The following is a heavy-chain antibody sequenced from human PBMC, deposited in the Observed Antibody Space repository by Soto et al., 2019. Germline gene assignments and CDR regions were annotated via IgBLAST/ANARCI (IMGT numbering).Heavy chain of an antibody. CDR3: TTEFGYSYGKFDY. J-gene: IGHJ4*02. CDR2: IKSKTDGGTT. V-gene: IGHV3-15*07. Sequence: EVQLVESGGGLVKPGGSLRLSCAASGFTFSNAWMNWVRQAPGKGLEWVGRIKSKTDGGTTDYAAPVKGRFTISRDDSTDTLYLQMNSLKTEDTAVYYCTTEFGYSYGKFDYWGQGTLVTVSS. D-gene: IGHD5-18*01. CDR1: GFTFSNAW.